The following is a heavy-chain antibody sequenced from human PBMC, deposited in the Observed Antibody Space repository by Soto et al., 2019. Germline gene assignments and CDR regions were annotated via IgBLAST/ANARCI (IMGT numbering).Heavy chain of an antibody. CDR3: ASSSLYGMDV. CDR1: GGSFSNYY. Sequence: TLSLTCAIYGGSFSNYYWNWFRQPPGKGLEWMGKINHNGSTNYSPSLKSRLTISIDTSKNQFSLKVGSVTAADTAVYYCASSSLYGMDVWGQGTTVTVSS. V-gene: IGHV4-34*01. CDR2: INHNGST. J-gene: IGHJ6*02.